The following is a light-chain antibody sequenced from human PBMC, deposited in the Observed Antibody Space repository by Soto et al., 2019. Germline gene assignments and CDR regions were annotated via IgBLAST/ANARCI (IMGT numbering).Light chain of an antibody. J-gene: IGKJ4*01. V-gene: IGKV1-5*01. CDR1: QSISSW. CDR3: QQYNTYSSLT. CDR2: DAS. Sequence: LSASVGDRVTITCRASQSISSWLAWYQQKLGRAPRLLIYDASSLESGVPSRFSGSGYGTEFTLTISSLQPDDFATYYCQQYNTYSSLTFGGGTKVDIK.